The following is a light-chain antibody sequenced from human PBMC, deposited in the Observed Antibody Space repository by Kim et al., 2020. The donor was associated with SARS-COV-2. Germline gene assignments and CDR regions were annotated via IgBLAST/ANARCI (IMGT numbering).Light chain of an antibody. CDR3: QQYNSHPIT. Sequence: DIKMTQSPFSLSASVGDSVTITCRASQDISDNLAWFQQKPGEAPKCLIHSASTLQGGVPSRFSGAGSGTDFALTISRLQPEDFAVYFCQQYNSHPITFGQGTRLEIK. CDR2: SAS. CDR1: QDISDN. V-gene: IGKV1-16*01. J-gene: IGKJ5*01.